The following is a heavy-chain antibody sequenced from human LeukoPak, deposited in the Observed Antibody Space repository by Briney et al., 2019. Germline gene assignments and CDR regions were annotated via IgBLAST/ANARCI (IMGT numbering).Heavy chain of an antibody. CDR1: GYTFTSYG. CDR3: ARDLAARPLPDY. CDR2: IGAYNGNT. D-gene: IGHD6-6*01. Sequence: ASVKVSCKASGYTFTSYGISWVRQAPGQGLEWMGWIGAYNGNTNYAQKLQGRVTMTTDASTSTAYMELRSLRSDDTAVYYCARDLAARPLPDYWGQGTLVTVSS. J-gene: IGHJ4*02. V-gene: IGHV1-18*01.